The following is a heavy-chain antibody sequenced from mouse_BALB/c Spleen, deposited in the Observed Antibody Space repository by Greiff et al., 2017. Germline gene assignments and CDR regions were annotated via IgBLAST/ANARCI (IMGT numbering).Heavy chain of an antibody. CDR2: ISSGGSYT. CDR1: GFTFSSYT. D-gene: IGHD1-1*01. V-gene: IGHV5-6-4*01. J-gene: IGHJ1*01. Sequence: EVKLVESGGGLVKPGGSLKLSCAASGFTFSSYTMSWVRQTPEKRLEWVATISSGGSYTYYPDSVKGRFTISRDNAKNTLYLQMSSLKSEDTAMYYCTRDYYGSSFSWYFDVWGAGTTVTVSS. CDR3: TRDYYGSSFSWYFDV.